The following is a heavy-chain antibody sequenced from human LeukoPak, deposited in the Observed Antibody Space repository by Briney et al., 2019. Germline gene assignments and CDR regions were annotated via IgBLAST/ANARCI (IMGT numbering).Heavy chain of an antibody. CDR2: IYPGDSDT. D-gene: IGHD2-2*01. CDR3: ARRNIVVVPAAKYYYYYYMDV. V-gene: IGHV5-51*01. Sequence: GESLKISCKGSGYSFTSYWIGWVRQMPGKGLEWMGIIYPGDSDTRYSPSFQGQVTISADKSISTAYLQWSSLKASDTAMYYCARRNIVVVPAAKYYYYYYMDVWDKGTTVTVSS. J-gene: IGHJ6*03. CDR1: GYSFTSYW.